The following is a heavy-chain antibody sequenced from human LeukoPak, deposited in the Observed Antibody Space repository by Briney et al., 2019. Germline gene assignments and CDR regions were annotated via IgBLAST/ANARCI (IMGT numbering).Heavy chain of an antibody. V-gene: IGHV3-64*01. Sequence: GGSLRLSCAASGFTFSSYAMHWVRQAPGKGLEYVSAISSNGGSTYYANSVKGRFTISRDNSKNALYLQMGSLRAEDMAVYYCASGLAFDYWGQGTLVTVPS. CDR1: GFTFSSYA. J-gene: IGHJ4*02. D-gene: IGHD3/OR15-3a*01. CDR3: ASGLAFDY. CDR2: ISSNGGST.